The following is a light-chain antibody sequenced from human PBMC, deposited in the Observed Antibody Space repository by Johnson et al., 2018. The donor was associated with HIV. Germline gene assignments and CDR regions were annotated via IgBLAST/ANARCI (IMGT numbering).Light chain of an antibody. CDR1: SSNIGNNY. CDR3: GRWDMNLSVDFV. V-gene: IGLV1-51*01. J-gene: IGLJ1*01. CDR2: DNN. Sequence: QSVLTQPPSVSAAPGQKVTISCSGSSSNIGNNYVSWYQQVPGTAPKLLIYDNNKRPSGIPDRFSGSTSGTSATLGITGIQPGAEAGYSCGRWDMNLSVDFVFVTGSKCTVL.